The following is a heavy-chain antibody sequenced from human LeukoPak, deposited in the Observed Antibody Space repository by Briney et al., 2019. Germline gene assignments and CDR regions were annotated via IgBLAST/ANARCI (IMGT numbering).Heavy chain of an antibody. CDR1: GYTFTGYY. V-gene: IGHV1-2*02. CDR3: ARHTSNWYGGYYWFDP. J-gene: IGHJ5*02. Sequence: GASVKVSCKASGYTFTGYYMHWVRQAPGQGLEWMGWINPSSGGTKYAQKFQGRVTMTRDTSISTAYMELIRLTSDDTAVYYCARHTSNWYGGYYWFDPWGQGTLVTVSS. CDR2: INPSSGGT. D-gene: IGHD6-13*01.